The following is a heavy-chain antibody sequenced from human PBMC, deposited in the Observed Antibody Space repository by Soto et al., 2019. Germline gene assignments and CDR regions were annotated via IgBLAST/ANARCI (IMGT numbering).Heavy chain of an antibody. D-gene: IGHD1-1*01. V-gene: IGHV3-23*01. CDR1: GFTFSTYA. CDR2: ISGSGGSI. Sequence: EVQLLESGGGLVQPGGSLRLSCAASGFTFSTYAMNWVRQAPGNGLGWVSAISGSGGSIHYADSVKGRFTISRDNSKNTLYLPMNSLRDEDTAVYHCVKGYWKGDVWGQGTTVTVSS. J-gene: IGHJ6*02. CDR3: VKGYWKGDV.